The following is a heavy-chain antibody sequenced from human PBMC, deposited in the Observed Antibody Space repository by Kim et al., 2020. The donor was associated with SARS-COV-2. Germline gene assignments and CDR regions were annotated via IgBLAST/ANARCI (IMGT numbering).Heavy chain of an antibody. CDR3: TRGYGMGV. V-gene: IGHV4-34*01. Sequence: HDGNTNYSPSLTGRVTISVDTSTNQFSLRMTSVTAADTAVYYCTRGYGMGVWGQGTTVIVSS. CDR2: HDGNT. J-gene: IGHJ6*02.